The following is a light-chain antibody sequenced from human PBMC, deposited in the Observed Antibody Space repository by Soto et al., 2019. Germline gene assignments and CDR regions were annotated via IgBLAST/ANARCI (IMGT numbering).Light chain of an antibody. CDR2: DVT. V-gene: IGLV2-11*01. CDR3: CSYAGSPYV. CDR1: SSDVGGYDY. Sequence: ALTQPRSVSGSPGQSVAISCTGTSSDVGGYDYVSWFQHHPGKAPKLMIYDVTKRPSGVPDRFSGSKSGNTASLTISGLQAEDEADYYCCSYAGSPYVFGTGTKLTVL. J-gene: IGLJ1*01.